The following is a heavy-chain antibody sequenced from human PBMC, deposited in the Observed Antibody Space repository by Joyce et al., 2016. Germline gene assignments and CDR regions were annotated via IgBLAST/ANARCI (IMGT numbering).Heavy chain of an antibody. D-gene: IGHD6-13*01. CDR2: IIPIFNTA. Sequence: QVQLVQSGAEVKKPGSSVKVSCKASGGTFSSYGISWVRQAPGQGLEWMGEIIPIFNTANHAQKFQGRGTITADKSTSTAYMELSSLRSEDTAVYYCARDLDTSSWSAGWFDPWGQGTLVTVSS. CDR1: GGTFSSYG. V-gene: IGHV1-69*06. CDR3: ARDLDTSSWSAGWFDP. J-gene: IGHJ5*02.